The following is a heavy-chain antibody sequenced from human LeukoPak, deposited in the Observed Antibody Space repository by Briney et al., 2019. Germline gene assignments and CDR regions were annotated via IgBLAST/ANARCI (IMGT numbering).Heavy chain of an antibody. CDR1: GYTFTGYY. J-gene: IGHJ5*02. CDR2: INPSGGST. D-gene: IGHD1-26*01. CDR3: ATDSYSGSYWFDP. V-gene: IGHV1-46*01. Sequence: ASVKVSCKASGYTFTGYYMHWVRQAPGQGLEWMGIINPSGGSTSYAQKFQGRVTMTEDTSTDTAYMELSSLRSEDTAVYYCATDSYSGSYWFDPWGQGTLVTVSS.